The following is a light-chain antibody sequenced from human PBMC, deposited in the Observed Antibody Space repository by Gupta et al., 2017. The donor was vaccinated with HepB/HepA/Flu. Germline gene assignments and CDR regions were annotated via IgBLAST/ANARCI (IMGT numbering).Light chain of an antibody. V-gene: IGLV3-21*03. Sequence: SYILTHPPSVPVAPGRPARTTGGGKNIGTKTVHWSQQRPGQAPLVVIYEDTNRPSGIPVRISGSNSGNTATLTISRVEAGDEADYYCQVWDTHTDHPVVFGGGTKLTV. CDR1: NIGTKT. J-gene: IGLJ2*01. CDR2: EDT. CDR3: QVWDTHTDHPVV.